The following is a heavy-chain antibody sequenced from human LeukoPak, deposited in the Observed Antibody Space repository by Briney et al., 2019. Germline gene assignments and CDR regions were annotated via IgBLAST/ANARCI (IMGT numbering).Heavy chain of an antibody. CDR1: GFTFSSYA. CDR3: AEALTIFGVVITNYFDY. J-gene: IGHJ4*02. Sequence: GGSLRLSCAASGFTFSSYAMSWVRQAPGQGLEWVSAIIGIVGSTYYADSVKGRVTISRDNSKNTLYLQMNSLRAEDTAVYYCAEALTIFGVVITNYFDYWGQGTLVTVSS. CDR2: IIGIVGST. V-gene: IGHV3-23*01. D-gene: IGHD3-3*01.